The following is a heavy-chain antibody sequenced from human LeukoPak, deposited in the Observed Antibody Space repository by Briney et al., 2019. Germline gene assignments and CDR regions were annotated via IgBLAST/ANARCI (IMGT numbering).Heavy chain of an antibody. J-gene: IGHJ4*02. Sequence: ASVKVSCKASGYTFTSYGISWVRQAPGQGLEWMGWISACNGNTNYAQKLQGRVTMTTDTSTSTAYMELRSLRSDDTAVYYCARDINSGYDLLTNNHFDYWGQGTLVTVSS. CDR1: GYTFTSYG. CDR2: ISACNGNT. V-gene: IGHV1-18*01. D-gene: IGHD5-12*01. CDR3: ARDINSGYDLLTNNHFDY.